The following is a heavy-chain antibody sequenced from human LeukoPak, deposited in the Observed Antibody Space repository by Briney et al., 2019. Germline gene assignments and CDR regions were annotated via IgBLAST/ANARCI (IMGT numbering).Heavy chain of an antibody. CDR1: GGSISGSSYY. CDR2: IYYSGST. D-gene: IGHD3-3*01. V-gene: IGHV4-39*01. Sequence: SETLSPTCTVSGGSISGSSYYWGWIRQPPGKGLEWIGSIYYSGSTYYNPSLKSRVTISVDTSKNQFSPKLSSVTAADTAVYYCARLTRVVSYYYYGMDVWGQGTTVTVSS. J-gene: IGHJ6*02. CDR3: ARLTRVVSYYYYGMDV.